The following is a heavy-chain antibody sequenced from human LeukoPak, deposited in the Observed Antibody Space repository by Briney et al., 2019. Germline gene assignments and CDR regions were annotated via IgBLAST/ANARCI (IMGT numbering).Heavy chain of an antibody. CDR3: ARGTTSTSTLDAYYYYYYMDV. J-gene: IGHJ6*03. CDR1: GGTFSSYA. D-gene: IGHD4-11*01. Sequence: SVKVSCKASGGTFSSYAISWVRQAPGQGREWMGGIIPIFGTANYAQKFQGRVTITTDESTSTAYMELSSLRSENTAVYYCARGTTSTSTLDAYYYYYYMDVWGKGTTVTVSS. CDR2: IIPIFGTA. V-gene: IGHV1-69*05.